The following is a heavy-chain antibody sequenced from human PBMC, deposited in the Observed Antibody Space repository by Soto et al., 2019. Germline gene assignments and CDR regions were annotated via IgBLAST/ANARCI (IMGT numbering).Heavy chain of an antibody. Sequence: EVQLVESGGGLVQPGGSLRLSCVASGFAFGNYPMAWVRQTPGKGLQWISTITGSGGMTDYEDSVRGRFTVSIDHSKDTVHLQMTSLRADDTAVYYCAKDRTMARGIRAFDIWGQGTTVTISS. CDR3: AKDRTMARGIRAFDI. D-gene: IGHD3-10*01. J-gene: IGHJ3*02. CDR2: ITGSGGMT. V-gene: IGHV3-23*04. CDR1: GFAFGNYP.